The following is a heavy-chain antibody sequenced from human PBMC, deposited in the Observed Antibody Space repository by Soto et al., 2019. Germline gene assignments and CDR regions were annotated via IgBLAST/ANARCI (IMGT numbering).Heavy chain of an antibody. Sequence: EVQLVESGGGLVKPGESLRLSCVDSGFTFSSYSMNWVRQAPGKGLEWVSSISAYSSPIFYADSVKGRFTISRDNAKNSLYLQMNSLRAGDTAVYYCVRGGRGYTRDDVFDIWGQGTMVTVSS. J-gene: IGHJ3*02. CDR3: VRGGRGYTRDDVFDI. CDR2: ISAYSSPI. CDR1: GFTFSSYS. V-gene: IGHV3-21*06. D-gene: IGHD2-2*02.